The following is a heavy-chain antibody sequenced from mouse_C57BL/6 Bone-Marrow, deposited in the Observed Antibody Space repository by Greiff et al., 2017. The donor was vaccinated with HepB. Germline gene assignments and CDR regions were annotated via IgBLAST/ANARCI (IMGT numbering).Heavy chain of an antibody. V-gene: IGHV5-9-1*02. CDR2: ISSGGDYI. CDR1: GFTFSSYA. J-gene: IGHJ1*03. CDR3: TRDGGNFYWYFDV. D-gene: IGHD2-3*01. Sequence: EVKLLESGEGLVKPGGSLKLSCAASGFTFSSYAMSWVRQTPEKRLEWVAYISSGGDYIYYADTVKGRFTISRDNARNTLYLQMSSLKSEDTAMYYCTRDGGNFYWYFDVWGTGTTVTVSS.